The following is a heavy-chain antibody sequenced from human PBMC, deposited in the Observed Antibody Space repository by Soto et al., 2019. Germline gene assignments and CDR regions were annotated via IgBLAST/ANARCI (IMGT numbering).Heavy chain of an antibody. J-gene: IGHJ6*02. CDR1: GGSISSSNW. CDR2: IYHSGST. D-gene: IGHD3-10*02. CDR3: ASVRGGYYYAMDV. Sequence: QVQLQESGPGLVKPSGTLSLTCAVSGGSISSSNWWSWVRQPPGKGLEWIGEIYHSGSTNYNPSLQGRVPISVDKSKNQFSLKLSSVTAADTAVYYCASVRGGYYYAMDVWGQGTTVTVSS. V-gene: IGHV4-4*02.